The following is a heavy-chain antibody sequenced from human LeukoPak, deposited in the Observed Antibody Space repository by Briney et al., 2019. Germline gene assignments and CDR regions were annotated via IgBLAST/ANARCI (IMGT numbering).Heavy chain of an antibody. Sequence: SETLSLTCTVSGGSISSYYWSWIRQPPGKGLEWIGYIYYSGSTNYSPSLKSRVTISVDTSKNQFSLKLSSVTAADTAVYYCARDASRSGDHYYYYYGMDVWGQGTTVTVSS. CDR2: IYYSGST. CDR1: GGSISSYY. D-gene: IGHD3-16*01. J-gene: IGHJ6*02. CDR3: ARDASRSGDHYYYYYGMDV. V-gene: IGHV4-59*01.